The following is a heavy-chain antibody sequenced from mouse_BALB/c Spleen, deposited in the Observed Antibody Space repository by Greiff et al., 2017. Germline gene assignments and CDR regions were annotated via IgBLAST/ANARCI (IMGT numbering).Heavy chain of an antibody. Sequence: EVKLVESGGGLVQPGGSMKLSCVASGFTFSSYWMSWVRQSPEKGLEWVAEIRLKSDNYATHYAESVKGKFTISRDDSKSRLYLQMNSLRAEDTGIYYCTGGTTGGFDYWGQGTTLTVSS. D-gene: IGHD1-1*01. CDR3: TGGTTGGFDY. V-gene: IGHV6-3*01. CDR2: IRLKSDNYAT. J-gene: IGHJ2*01. CDR1: GFTFSSYW.